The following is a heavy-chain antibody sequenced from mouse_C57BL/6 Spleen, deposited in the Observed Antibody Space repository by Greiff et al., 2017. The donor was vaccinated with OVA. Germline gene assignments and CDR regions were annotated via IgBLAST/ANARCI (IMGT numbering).Heavy chain of an antibody. Sequence: QVQLKESGAELAKPGASVKISCKASGYAFSSYWMNWVKQRTGQGLEWIGQIYPGDGDTNYNGQFKGKATLTADKSSSTAYMQLSSLTSEDSAFYFFARGDDYDYDGFAYWCQGTLVTVSA. CDR3: ARGDDYDYDGFAY. J-gene: IGHJ3*01. CDR1: GYAFSSYW. D-gene: IGHD2-4*01. V-gene: IGHV1-80*01. CDR2: IYPGDGDT.